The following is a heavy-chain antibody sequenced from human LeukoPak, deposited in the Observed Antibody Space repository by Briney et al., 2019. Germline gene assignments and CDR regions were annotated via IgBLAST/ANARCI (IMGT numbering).Heavy chain of an antibody. D-gene: IGHD6-25*01. J-gene: IGHJ3*02. Sequence: GGSLRLSCAASGFTFSSYEMNWVRQAPGKGLEWVSYISSSGSTIYYADSVKGRFTISRDNAKNSLYLQTNSLRAEDTAVYYCARDSAADDAFDIWGQGTMVTVSS. V-gene: IGHV3-48*03. CDR3: ARDSAADDAFDI. CDR1: GFTFSSYE. CDR2: ISSSGSTI.